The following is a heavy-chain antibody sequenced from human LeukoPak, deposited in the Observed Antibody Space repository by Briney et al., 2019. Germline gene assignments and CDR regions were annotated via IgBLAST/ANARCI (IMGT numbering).Heavy chain of an antibody. CDR3: ARSKTGTIDY. J-gene: IGHJ4*02. CDR2: ITSDGSTT. CDR1: GFTFNSYA. V-gene: IGHV3-74*01. Sequence: PGGSLRLSCAASGFTFNSYAMSWVRQAPGKGLVWVSRITSDGSTTNYADSVKGRFTISRDNAKNTLYLQMNSLRADDTAVYYCARSKTGTIDYWGQGTLVTVSS. D-gene: IGHD1/OR15-1a*01.